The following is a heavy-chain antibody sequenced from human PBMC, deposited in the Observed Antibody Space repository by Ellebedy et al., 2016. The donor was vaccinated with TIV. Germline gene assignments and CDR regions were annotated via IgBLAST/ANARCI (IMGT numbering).Heavy chain of an antibody. J-gene: IGHJ4*02. Sequence: PGGSLRLSCAASGFTFSNYNMNWVRQAPGKGLEWVSYISSSSTIYYADSVKGRFTISRDNAENSLYLQMNSLRDEDTAVYYCARRGTAVTNFDCWGQGTLVTVSS. V-gene: IGHV3-48*02. CDR3: ARRGTAVTNFDC. CDR2: ISSSSTI. CDR1: GFTFSNYN. D-gene: IGHD4-17*01.